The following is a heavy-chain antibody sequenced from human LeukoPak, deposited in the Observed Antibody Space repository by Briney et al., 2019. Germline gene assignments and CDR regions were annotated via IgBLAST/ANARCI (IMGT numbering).Heavy chain of an antibody. D-gene: IGHD6-19*01. V-gene: IGHV3-21*01. J-gene: IGHJ6*02. CDR2: ISSSSSYI. Sequence: GGSLRLSCAASGFTFSSYSMTWVRQAPGKGLEWVSSISSSSSYIYYADSVKGRFTISRDNAKNSLYLQMNSLRAEDTAVYYCASLRAGVAVADFYYYYGMDVWGQGTTVTVSS. CDR1: GFTFSSYS. CDR3: ASLRAGVAVADFYYYYGMDV.